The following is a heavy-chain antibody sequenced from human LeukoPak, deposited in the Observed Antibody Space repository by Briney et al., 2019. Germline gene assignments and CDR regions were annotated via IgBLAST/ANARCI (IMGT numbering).Heavy chain of an antibody. Sequence: GGSLRLSCAGSGFIFSNFWMGWARQGPGKGLQWVASINRDGSEKHPVDSVKGRFTISRDNAKNSVYLQMTGLTVDDTAVYYCVRDVDIWGQGTLVTVSS. V-gene: IGHV3-7*01. J-gene: IGHJ4*02. CDR2: INRDGSEK. D-gene: IGHD5-24*01. CDR1: GFIFSNFW. CDR3: VRDVDI.